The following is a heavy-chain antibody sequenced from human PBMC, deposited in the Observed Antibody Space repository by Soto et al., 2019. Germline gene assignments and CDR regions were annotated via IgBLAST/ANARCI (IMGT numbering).Heavy chain of an antibody. V-gene: IGHV3-23*01. CDR1: GFTFSSYA. CDR2: ISGSGGST. Sequence: GGSLRLSCAASGFTFSSYAMSWVRQAPGKGLEWVSAISGSGGSTYYADSVKGRFTISRDNSKNTLYLQMNSLRAEETDVYYCAKDSITIFGVVTTFDYWGQGTLVTVSS. J-gene: IGHJ4*02. D-gene: IGHD3-3*01. CDR3: AKDSITIFGVVTTFDY.